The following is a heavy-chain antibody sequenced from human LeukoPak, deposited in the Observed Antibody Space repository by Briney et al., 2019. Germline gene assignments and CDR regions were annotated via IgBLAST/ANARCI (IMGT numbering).Heavy chain of an antibody. D-gene: IGHD2-8*02. V-gene: IGHV1-2*02. CDR3: ATELVARGPAFDM. CDR2: INPNSGGT. CDR1: GYTFNSYG. Sequence: GASVKVSCKTSGYTFNSYGIAWVRQAPGQGLEWMGWINPNSGGTNYAQKFQGRVTMTSDTSISTVYMELSRLKSDDTAVYYCATELVARGPAFDMWGQGTMVTVAS. J-gene: IGHJ3*02.